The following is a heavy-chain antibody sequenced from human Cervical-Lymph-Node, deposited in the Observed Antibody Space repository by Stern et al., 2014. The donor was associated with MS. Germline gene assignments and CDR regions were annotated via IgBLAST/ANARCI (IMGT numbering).Heavy chain of an antibody. CDR3: AREGQVRGVIDY. J-gene: IGHJ4*02. CDR1: GGTFSSYA. Sequence: VQLVESGAEVKKPGSSGKVSCKASGGTFSSYAISWVRQAPGQGLEWMGGLIPIFGTANYAQKFQGRVTITADESTSTAYMELSSLRSEDTAVYYCAREGQVRGVIDYWGQGTLVTVSS. D-gene: IGHD3-10*01. CDR2: LIPIFGTA. V-gene: IGHV1-69*01.